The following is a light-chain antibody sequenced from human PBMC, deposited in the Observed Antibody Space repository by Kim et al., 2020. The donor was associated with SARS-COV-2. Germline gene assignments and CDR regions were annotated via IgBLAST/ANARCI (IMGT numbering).Light chain of an antibody. J-gene: IGKJ1*01. Sequence: LSLSPGDRATLSCMLSHSLGSSPLAWYLQNPGQAPRLVIYDTSTRATDTPDRFSGSGSGTDFTLTINRLQPEDFAVYYCQEHGSMFGQGTKVDIK. CDR3: QEHGSM. V-gene: IGKV3-20*01. CDR1: HSLGSSP. CDR2: DTS.